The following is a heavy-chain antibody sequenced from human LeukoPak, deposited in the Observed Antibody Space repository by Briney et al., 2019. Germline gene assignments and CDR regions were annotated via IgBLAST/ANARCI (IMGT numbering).Heavy chain of an antibody. V-gene: IGHV4-59*01. CDR2: IYYTGST. CDR3: ARDYGDIPPDWYYDL. D-gene: IGHD4-17*01. J-gene: IGHJ2*01. Sequence: PSGTLSLTCTVSGGSISSSYWSWIRQPPGKGLEWVGYIYYTGSTTYNPSLKSRVTISVDSSKNQFSLKLRSVTAADTAVYYCARDYGDIPPDWYYDLWGRGTLVTVSS. CDR1: GGSISSSY.